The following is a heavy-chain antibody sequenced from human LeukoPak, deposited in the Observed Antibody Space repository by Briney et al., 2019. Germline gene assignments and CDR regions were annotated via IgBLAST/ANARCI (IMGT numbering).Heavy chain of an antibody. D-gene: IGHD6-13*01. CDR3: ARASAGYSSSWYVG. CDR2: INPNSGGT. J-gene: IGHJ4*02. V-gene: IGHV1-2*02. CDR1: GYTFTSYD. Sequence: GASVKVSCKASGYTFTSYDINWVRQAPGQGLEWMGWINPNSGGTNYAQKFQGRVTMTRDTSISTAYMELSRLRSDDTAVYYCARASAGYSSSWYVGWGQGTLVTVSS.